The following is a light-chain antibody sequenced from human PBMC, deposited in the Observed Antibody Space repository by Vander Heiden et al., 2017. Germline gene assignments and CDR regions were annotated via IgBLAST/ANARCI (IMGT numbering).Light chain of an antibody. V-gene: IGKV3-20*01. Sequence: EVPLTLPPATLCLSPVESATRSRRASQGVSSTCLAGYQQNPGQAPGLLNSGPSRTATGIPDRISGSGCGTDCALTISIREPEDFAVYYCQQDGATPPVTFGPGTKVDIK. J-gene: IGKJ3*01. CDR2: GPS. CDR3: QQDGATPPVT. CDR1: QGVSSTC.